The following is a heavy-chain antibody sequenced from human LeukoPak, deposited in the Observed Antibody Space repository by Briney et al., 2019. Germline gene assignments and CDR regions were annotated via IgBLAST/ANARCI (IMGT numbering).Heavy chain of an antibody. D-gene: IGHD5-18*01. J-gene: IGHJ6*03. CDR3: ARVKRGYSYGPLEYYYFYMDV. V-gene: IGHV4-59*01. CDR2: IDHTGIT. CDR1: DDSSTIYY. Sequence: SETLSLTCTVSDDSSTIYYWSWIRQPPGKGLEWIGYIDHTGITNYNPSLNSRVTISRDTSKNHFSLELSSATAADTAVYYCARVKRGYSYGPLEYYYFYMDVWGKGTTVTVSS.